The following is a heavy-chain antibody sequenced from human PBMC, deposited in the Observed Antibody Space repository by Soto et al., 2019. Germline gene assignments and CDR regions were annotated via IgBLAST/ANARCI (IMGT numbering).Heavy chain of an antibody. J-gene: IGHJ4*02. Sequence: EVQLLESGGGLVQPGGSLRLSCAASGFTFSSYAMSWVRQAPGKGLEWVSAISGSGGSTYYADSVKGRFTISRDNSKNTLYLQMNSLRAEDTAVYHCAKGGNYDILTGYYTFFDYWGQGTLVTVSS. CDR1: GFTFSSYA. CDR2: ISGSGGST. CDR3: AKGGNYDILTGYYTFFDY. V-gene: IGHV3-23*01. D-gene: IGHD3-9*01.